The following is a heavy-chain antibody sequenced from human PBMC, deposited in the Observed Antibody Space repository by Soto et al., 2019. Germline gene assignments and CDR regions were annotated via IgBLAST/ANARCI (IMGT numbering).Heavy chain of an antibody. CDR2: ISSSSSYI. Sequence: PGWSLTLSSSASVFTFSSYSMNWFRQAPGKGLEWVSSISSSSSYIYYADSVKGRFTISRDNAKNSLYLQMNSLRAEDTAVYYCARDIGGSYLEYWGQGTLVTVSS. J-gene: IGHJ4*02. CDR1: VFTFSSYS. CDR3: ARDIGGSYLEY. D-gene: IGHD1-26*01. V-gene: IGHV3-21*01.